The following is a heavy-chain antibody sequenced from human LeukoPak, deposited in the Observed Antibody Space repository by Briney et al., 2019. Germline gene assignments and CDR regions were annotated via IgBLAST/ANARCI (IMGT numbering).Heavy chain of an antibody. CDR3: ARDGGSYSSGWYLGP. J-gene: IGHJ5*02. D-gene: IGHD6-19*01. CDR2: IYTSGST. V-gene: IGHV4-4*07. CDR1: GGSISSYC. Sequence: SETLSLTCTVSGGSISSYCWSWIRQPAGKGLEWIGRIYTSGSTNYNPSLKSRVTMSVDTSKNQFSLKLSSVTAADTAVYYCARDGGSYSSGWYLGPWGQGTLVTVSS.